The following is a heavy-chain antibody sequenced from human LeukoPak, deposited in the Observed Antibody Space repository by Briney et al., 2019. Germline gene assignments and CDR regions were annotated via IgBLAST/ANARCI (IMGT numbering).Heavy chain of an antibody. J-gene: IGHJ4*02. CDR2: SSYTGST. CDR1: GGSFSGYY. Sequence: SETLSLTCAVYGGSFSGYYWSWIRQPPGKGLEWIGYSSYTGSTNYNPSLKSRVTISVDTSKSQFSLKVSSVTAADTAVYYCASQSVGAARYFDSWGQGTLVTVSS. D-gene: IGHD6-6*01. V-gene: IGHV4-59*01. CDR3: ASQSVGAARYFDS.